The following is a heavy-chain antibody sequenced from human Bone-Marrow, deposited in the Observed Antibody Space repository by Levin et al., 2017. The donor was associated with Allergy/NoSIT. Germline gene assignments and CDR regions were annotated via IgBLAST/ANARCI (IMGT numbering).Heavy chain of an antibody. D-gene: IGHD6-6*01. Sequence: GESLKISCKGSGYSFTSYWIGWVRQMPGKGLEWMGIIYPGDSDTRYSPSFQGQVTISADKSISTAYLQWSSLKASDTAMYYCARLGGTDRSSSPGDDIFDYWGQGTLVTVSS. V-gene: IGHV5-51*01. J-gene: IGHJ4*02. CDR2: IYPGDSDT. CDR1: GYSFTSYW. CDR3: ARLGGTDRSSSPGDDIFDY.